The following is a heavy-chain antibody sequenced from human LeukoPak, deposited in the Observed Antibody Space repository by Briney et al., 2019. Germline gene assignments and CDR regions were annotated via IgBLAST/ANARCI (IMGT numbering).Heavy chain of an antibody. CDR3: ARDKIVGATYFDY. D-gene: IGHD1-26*01. Sequence: PGGSLRLSCAASGFTVSSNYMTWVRQAPGKGLEWVSVIHKNAITYYADTVKGRFTISRDNSKNMLYLQMNSLRAEDTAVYYCARDKIVGATYFDYWGQGTLVTVSS. CDR2: IHKNAIT. J-gene: IGHJ4*02. CDR1: GFTVSSNY. V-gene: IGHV3-53*01.